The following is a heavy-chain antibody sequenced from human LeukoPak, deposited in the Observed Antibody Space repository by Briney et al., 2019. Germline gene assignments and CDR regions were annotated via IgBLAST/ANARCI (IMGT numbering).Heavy chain of an antibody. Sequence: GGSLRLSCAASGFPFSNYALTWVRQDPGKGQEWVSGLSGSGISTYYADSVKGRFTISRDNSKNTLYLQMNSLRAGDTAVYYCAKDRAPAAGDDAFDIWGQGTMVTVSS. D-gene: IGHD2-2*01. J-gene: IGHJ3*02. CDR1: GFPFSNYA. V-gene: IGHV3-23*01. CDR2: LSGSGIST. CDR3: AKDRAPAAGDDAFDI.